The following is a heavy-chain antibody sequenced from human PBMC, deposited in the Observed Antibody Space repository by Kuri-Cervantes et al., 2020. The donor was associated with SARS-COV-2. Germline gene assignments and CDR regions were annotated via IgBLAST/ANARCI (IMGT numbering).Heavy chain of an antibody. D-gene: IGHD2-21*01. V-gene: IGHV1-2*02. CDR1: GYTFTGYY. CDR2: INPNSGGT. J-gene: IGHJ4*02. CDR3: AREGTIVVGGLDS. Sequence: ASVKVSCKASGYTFTGYYMHWVRQAPGQGLEWMGWINPNSGGTNYAQKFQGRVTMTRDTSTTTAYMELRGLKSEDTAVYYCAREGTIVVGGLDSWGQGTLVTVSS.